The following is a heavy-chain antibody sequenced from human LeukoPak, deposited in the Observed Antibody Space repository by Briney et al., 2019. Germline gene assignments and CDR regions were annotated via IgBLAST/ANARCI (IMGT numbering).Heavy chain of an antibody. Sequence: KPSETLSLTRAVSGYSISSGYYWGWIRAPAGKRLEWIGGIYHSGSTYYNPSLKSRVTISVDTSKNQISLKLSSVTAADTAVYYCARGEVVVVPAAIRFDPWGQGTLVTVSS. CDR1: GYSISSGYY. V-gene: IGHV4-38-2*01. J-gene: IGHJ5*02. CDR2: IYHSGST. CDR3: ARGEVVVVPAAIRFDP. D-gene: IGHD2-2*01.